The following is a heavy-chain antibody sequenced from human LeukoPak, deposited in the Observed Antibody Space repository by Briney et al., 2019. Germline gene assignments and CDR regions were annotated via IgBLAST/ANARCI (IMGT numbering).Heavy chain of an antibody. J-gene: IGHJ4*02. CDR1: GFTFSTYS. CDR2: ISSSSII. Sequence: GGSLRLSCAASGFTFSTYSMNWVRQAPGKGLEWVSYISSSSIIYYADSVKGRFTISRDNAKNSLYLQMNSLRDEDTAVYYCARDYAYCSSSSCYLDHWGQGTLVTVSS. D-gene: IGHD2-15*01. CDR3: ARDYAYCSSSSCYLDH. V-gene: IGHV3-48*02.